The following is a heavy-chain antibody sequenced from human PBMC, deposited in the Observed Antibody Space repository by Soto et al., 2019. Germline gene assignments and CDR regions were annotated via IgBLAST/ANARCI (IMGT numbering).Heavy chain of an antibody. J-gene: IGHJ6*02. CDR2: IYYSGST. CDR1: GGSISSGGYY. Sequence: SETLSLTCTVSGGSISSGGYYWSWIRQHPGKGLEWIGYIYYSGSTYYNPSLKSRVTISVDTSKNQFSLKLSSVTAADTAVYYCASVGRGITMIVDDLLEADMDVWGQGTTVTVSS. CDR3: ASVGRGITMIVDDLLEADMDV. V-gene: IGHV4-31*03. D-gene: IGHD3-22*01.